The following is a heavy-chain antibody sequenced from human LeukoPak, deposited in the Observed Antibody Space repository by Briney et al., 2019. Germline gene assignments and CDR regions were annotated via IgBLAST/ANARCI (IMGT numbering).Heavy chain of an antibody. D-gene: IGHD4-23*01. Sequence: GGSLRLSCAASGFTFNTFEMNWVREAPGKGLEWVSYISGGGETTYYADSVKGRFTISRDNGKNSLYLQMNSLRVEDTAVYYCARDASGGNVPFDYWGQGTPVTVSS. V-gene: IGHV3-48*03. CDR1: GFTFNTFE. CDR2: ISGGGETT. CDR3: ARDASGGNVPFDY. J-gene: IGHJ4*02.